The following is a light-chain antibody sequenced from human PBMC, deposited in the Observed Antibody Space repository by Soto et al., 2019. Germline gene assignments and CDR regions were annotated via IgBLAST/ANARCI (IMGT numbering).Light chain of an antibody. CDR1: QSISSY. J-gene: IGKJ4*01. V-gene: IGKV1-39*01. CDR3: QQSYSTPLS. Sequence: DIQMTQSPSSLSASVGDRVTITCRASQSISSYLNWYQQKPWKAPKLLIYGASSLQSGVSSRFSGSGSGTDFTLTISSLQPEDFATYYCQQSYSTPLSFGGGTKVEIK. CDR2: GAS.